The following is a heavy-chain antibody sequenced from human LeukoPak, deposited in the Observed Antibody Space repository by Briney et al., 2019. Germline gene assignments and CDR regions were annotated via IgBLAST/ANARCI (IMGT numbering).Heavy chain of an antibody. V-gene: IGHV3-53*01. Sequence: GGSLRLSCAASGFTVSSNYMSWVRQAPGKGLEWVSVTYSGDSTYYADSVKGRFTISRDNSKNTLYLQMNNLRAEDTAVYYCARDGHYYGMDVWGQGTTVTVPS. J-gene: IGHJ6*02. CDR1: GFTVSSNY. D-gene: IGHD3/OR15-3a*01. CDR3: ARDGHYYGMDV. CDR2: TYSGDST.